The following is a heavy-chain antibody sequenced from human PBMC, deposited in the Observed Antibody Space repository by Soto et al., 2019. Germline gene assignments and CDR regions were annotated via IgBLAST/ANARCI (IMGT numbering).Heavy chain of an antibody. J-gene: IGHJ4*02. V-gene: IGHV1-2*02. D-gene: IGHD7-27*01. CDR3: AREEQTGANYYLDY. CDR1: GYTFTGYY. CDR2: ISPHSGGP. Sequence: ASVKVSCKASGYTFTGYYIHWVRQAPGQGLEWMGSISPHSGGPNYARRFQGRVTMTRDTSMTTVYMEMSGLTSDDTAVYYCAREEQTGANYYLDYWGQGTLVTVSS.